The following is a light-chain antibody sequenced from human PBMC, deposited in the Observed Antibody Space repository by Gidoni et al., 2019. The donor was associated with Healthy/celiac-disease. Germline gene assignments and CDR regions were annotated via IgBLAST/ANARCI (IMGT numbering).Light chain of an antibody. Sequence: EILLSPSPGTLSLFPGERATLSCRASQSVSSSYLAWYQQKPGQAPRLLIYGASSRATGIPDRFSGSGSGTDFTLTISRLEPEDFAVYYCQQYGSSPPTFGQGTKVEIK. CDR3: QQYGSSPPT. CDR1: QSVSSSY. J-gene: IGKJ1*01. V-gene: IGKV3-20*01. CDR2: GAS.